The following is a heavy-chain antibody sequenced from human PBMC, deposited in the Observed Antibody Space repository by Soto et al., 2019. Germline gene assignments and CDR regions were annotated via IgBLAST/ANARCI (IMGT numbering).Heavy chain of an antibody. Sequence: QVQLQESGPGLVKPSQTLSLTCTVSGGSISSGGYYWIWIRQHPGKGLEWIGYIYYSGSTYYNPSLKSRVTISVDTSKNQFSLQLSSVTAADTAVYYCARVLGSGSAWFDPWGQGTLVTVSS. V-gene: IGHV4-31*03. CDR2: IYYSGST. D-gene: IGHD3-10*01. J-gene: IGHJ5*02. CDR3: ARVLGSGSAWFDP. CDR1: GGSISSGGYY.